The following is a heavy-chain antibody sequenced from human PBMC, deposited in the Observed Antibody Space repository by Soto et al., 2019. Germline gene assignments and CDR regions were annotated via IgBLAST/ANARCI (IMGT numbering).Heavy chain of an antibody. V-gene: IGHV6-1*01. D-gene: IGHD4-17*01. CDR1: GDSVSSNSAA. J-gene: IGHJ5*02. Sequence: SQTLSLTCAISGDSVSSNSAAWNWIRQSPSRGLEWLGRTFYRSKWYNEYAASVESRITINPDTSKNQFSLQLNSVTPEDTAVYFCGRSGSDYDNWFAPWGQGILVTVSS. CDR3: GRSGSDYDNWFAP. CDR2: TFYRSKWYN.